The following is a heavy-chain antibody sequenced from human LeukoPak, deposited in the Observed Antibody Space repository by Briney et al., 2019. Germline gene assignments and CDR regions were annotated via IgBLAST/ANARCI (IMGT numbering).Heavy chain of an antibody. V-gene: IGHV1-8*03. CDR2: MNPNSGNT. CDR3: AKTGELWFGELYYYYYMDV. CDR1: GYTFTSYD. J-gene: IGHJ6*03. D-gene: IGHD3-10*01. Sequence: ASVKVSCKASGYTFTSYDINWVRQATGQGLEWMGWMNPNSGNTGYAQKFQGRVTITRNTSISTAYMELSSLRSEDTAVYYCAKTGELWFGELYYYYYMDVWGKGTTVTISS.